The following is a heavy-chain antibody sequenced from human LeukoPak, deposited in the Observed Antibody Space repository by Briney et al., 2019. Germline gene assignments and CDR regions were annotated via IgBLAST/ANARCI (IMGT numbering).Heavy chain of an antibody. J-gene: IGHJ4*02. Sequence: SETLSLTCVVSGYSISSGYRWAWIRQPPGKGLEWIGSIYRSGSTYYNPSLKSRVTLSVDTSKNQFSLELSSVSAADTAVYYCARTDGSGSDYWGQGTLVTVSS. CDR2: IYRSGST. CDR1: GYSISSGYR. D-gene: IGHD3-10*01. V-gene: IGHV4-38-2*01. CDR3: ARTDGSGSDY.